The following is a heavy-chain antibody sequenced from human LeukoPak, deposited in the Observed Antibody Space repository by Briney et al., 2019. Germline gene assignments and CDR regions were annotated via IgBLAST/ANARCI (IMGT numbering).Heavy chain of an antibody. V-gene: IGHV3-74*01. Sequence: PGGSLRLSCAASGLTVSSNCMNWVRQAPGKGLMWVSRISKDATITNYADSVKGRFTISRDNSKNTVYLQMNSLSAEDTAVYYCARDPLVYMWGQGSLVTVSS. CDR2: ISKDATIT. J-gene: IGHJ4*02. CDR3: ARDPLVYM. CDR1: GLTVSSNC. D-gene: IGHD2-2*02.